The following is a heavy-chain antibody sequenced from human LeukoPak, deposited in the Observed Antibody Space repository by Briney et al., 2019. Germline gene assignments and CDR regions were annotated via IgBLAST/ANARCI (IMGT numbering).Heavy chain of an antibody. J-gene: IGHJ4*02. V-gene: IGHV4-61*05. CDR3: TLGANYYDRNTYYFTDY. CDR2: SGSI. Sequence: SETLSLTCTVSGGSISSSSYYWAWIRQPPGKGLEYSGSIYYNPSLKSRATLSLDTSKNQFSLRLSSVTAADTALYFCTLGANYYDRNTYYFTDYWGQGTLVTVSS. CDR1: GGSISSSSYY. D-gene: IGHD3-22*01.